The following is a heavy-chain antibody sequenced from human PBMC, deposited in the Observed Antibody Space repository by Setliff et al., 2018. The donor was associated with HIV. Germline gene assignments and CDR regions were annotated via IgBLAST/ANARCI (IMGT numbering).Heavy chain of an antibody. D-gene: IGHD1-26*01. CDR2: IYHSGST. CDR3: ARRKGATTNAFDI. V-gene: IGHV4-38-2*01. CDR1: GYSISRDHY. Sequence: LSLTCAVSGYSISRDHYWAWIRQPPGKGLEYIGNIYHSGSTFYNPSLKSRVTVSVDTSKNQFYLTLSSVTAADTAVYYCARRKGATTNAFDIWGQGTMVTVSS. J-gene: IGHJ3*02.